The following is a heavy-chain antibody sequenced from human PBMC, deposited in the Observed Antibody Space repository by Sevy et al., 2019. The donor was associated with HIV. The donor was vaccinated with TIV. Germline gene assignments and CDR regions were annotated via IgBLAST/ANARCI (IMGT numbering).Heavy chain of an antibody. CDR2: IIPIFGTA. V-gene: IGHV1-69*13. Sequence: ASVKVSCKASGGTFSSYAISWVRQAPGQGLEWMGGIIPIFGTANYAQKFQGRVTITADESTSTAYMGLSSLSSEDTAVYYCASDQNYYDSSGYYYDPDFDYWGQGTLVTVSS. CDR1: GGTFSSYA. CDR3: ASDQNYYDSSGYYYDPDFDY. J-gene: IGHJ4*02. D-gene: IGHD3-22*01.